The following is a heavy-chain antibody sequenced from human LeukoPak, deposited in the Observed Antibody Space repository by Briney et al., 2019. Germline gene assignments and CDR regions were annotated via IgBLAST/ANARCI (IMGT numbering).Heavy chain of an antibody. Sequence: SETLSLTCTVSGGSISSSSYYWGWIRQPPGKGLEWIGSIYYSGSTYYNPSLKSRVTISVDTSKHQFSLKLSSVTAADTAVYYCARHVRRDGYNHFDYWGQGTLVTVSS. V-gene: IGHV4-39*01. CDR3: ARHVRRDGYNHFDY. D-gene: IGHD5-24*01. CDR2: IYYSGST. CDR1: GGSISSSSYY. J-gene: IGHJ4*02.